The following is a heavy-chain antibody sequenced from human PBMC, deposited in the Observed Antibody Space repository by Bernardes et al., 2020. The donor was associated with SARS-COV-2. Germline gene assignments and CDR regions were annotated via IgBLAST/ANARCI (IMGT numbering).Heavy chain of an antibody. Sequence: ESLKISCKGSGYSFSTNWIGWVRQMPGKGLEWMGIIYPGDSDTKYSPSFQGQVTISADKSISTAYLQWSSLSASDTAMYYCATFRELGGYYYGMDVWGQGTAVTVSS. D-gene: IGHD3-10*01. J-gene: IGHJ6*02. CDR1: GYSFSTNW. CDR3: ATFRELGGYYYGMDV. V-gene: IGHV5-51*01. CDR2: IYPGDSDT.